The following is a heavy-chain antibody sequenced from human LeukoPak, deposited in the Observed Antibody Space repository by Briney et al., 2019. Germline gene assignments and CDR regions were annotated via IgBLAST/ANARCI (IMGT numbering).Heavy chain of an antibody. CDR3: AKGRSGSGYSPLDY. CDR2: FSGSGGST. J-gene: IGHJ4*02. Sequence: GGSLRLSCAASGFTVSSNYMSWVRQAPGKGLEWVSAFSGSGGSTYYADSVQGRFTISRDNSKSTLYLQMNSLRAEDTAVYYCAKGRSGSGYSPLDYWGQGTLVTVSS. D-gene: IGHD3-22*01. V-gene: IGHV3-23*01. CDR1: GFTVSSNY.